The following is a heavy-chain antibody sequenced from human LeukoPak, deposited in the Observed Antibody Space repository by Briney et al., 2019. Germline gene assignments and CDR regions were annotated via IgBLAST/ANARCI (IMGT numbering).Heavy chain of an antibody. CDR3: AGQGIAVAGTGYWYFDL. J-gene: IGHJ2*01. CDR2: IYPGDSDT. CDR1: GYTFTNYW. V-gene: IGHV5-51*01. D-gene: IGHD6-19*01. Sequence: GESLKISCKGSGYTFTNYWIAWVRQVPGKGLEWMGIIYPGDSDTRYSPSFQGQVTISADKSISTAYLQWSSLKASDTAMYYCAGQGIAVAGTGYWYFDLWGRGTLVTVSS.